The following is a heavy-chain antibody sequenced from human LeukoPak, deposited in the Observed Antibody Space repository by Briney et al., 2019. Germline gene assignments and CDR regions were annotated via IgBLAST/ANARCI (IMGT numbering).Heavy chain of an antibody. CDR3: ARGIYCSGGSCYFDY. D-gene: IGHD2-15*01. Sequence: GASVKVSCKASGYTFTSYYIHWVRQAPGQGLEWMGVINPGGGSTSYAQKFQGRVTMTEDTSTDTAYMELSSLRSEDTAVYYCARGIYCSGGSCYFDYWGQGTLVTVSS. CDR2: INPGGGST. CDR1: GYTFTSYY. V-gene: IGHV1-46*01. J-gene: IGHJ4*02.